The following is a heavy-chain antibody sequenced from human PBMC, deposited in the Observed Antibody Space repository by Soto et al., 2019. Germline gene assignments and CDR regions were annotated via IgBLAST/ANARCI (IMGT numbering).Heavy chain of an antibody. V-gene: IGHV3-30*18. CDR1: GFTFSSYG. CDR3: AKDLDMAGSGSYLLPWFDP. D-gene: IGHD3-10*01. CDR2: ISYDGSNK. Sequence: PGGSLRLSCAASGFTFSSYGMHWVRQAPGKGLEWVAVISYDGSNKYYADSVKGRFTISRDNSKNTLYLQMNSLRAEDTAVYYCAKDLDMAGSGSYLLPWFDPWGQGTLVTVSS. J-gene: IGHJ5*02.